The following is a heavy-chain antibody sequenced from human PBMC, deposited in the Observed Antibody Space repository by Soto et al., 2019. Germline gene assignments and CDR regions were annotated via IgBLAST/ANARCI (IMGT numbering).Heavy chain of an antibody. J-gene: IGHJ3*02. CDR1: GFTFSSYG. CDR2: ISYDGSNK. CDR3: AKDWAVLTAIRFWFEI. D-gene: IGHD2-21*02. V-gene: IGHV3-30*18. Sequence: GGSLRLSCAASGFTFSSYGMHWVRQAPGKGLEWVAVISYDGSNKYYADSVKGRFTISRDNSKNTLYLQMNSLRAEDTAVYYCAKDWAVLTAIRFWFEIWGQGRMVTVSS.